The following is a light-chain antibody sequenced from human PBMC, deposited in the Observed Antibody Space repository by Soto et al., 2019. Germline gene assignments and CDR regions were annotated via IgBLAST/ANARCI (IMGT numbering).Light chain of an antibody. Sequence: QSALTQPASVSGSPGQSITISCTGTSSDVGGYNYVSWYQQHPGKAPKLMIYEVSNRPSGVSNRFSGSKSGNTASLTISGLQAEDEADYYCSSYTCSSTSYVFGTGTKLTVL. CDR1: SSDVGGYNY. CDR2: EVS. CDR3: SSYTCSSTSYV. V-gene: IGLV2-14*01. J-gene: IGLJ1*01.